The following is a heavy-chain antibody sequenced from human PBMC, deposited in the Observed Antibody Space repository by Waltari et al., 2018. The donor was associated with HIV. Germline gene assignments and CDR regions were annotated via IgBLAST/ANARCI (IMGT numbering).Heavy chain of an antibody. CDR2: INHNGST. Sequence: QVQLQQWGAGLLKPSETLSLTCAVYGGSVSGYYWSWIRQPPGKGLEWIGEINHNGSTNYNPSLKSRVTISVDTSKNQFSLKLSSVTAADTAVYYCARDGSKWTMAQLGAFDIWGQGTMVTVSS. J-gene: IGHJ3*02. V-gene: IGHV4-34*01. CDR1: GGSVSGYY. D-gene: IGHD1-1*01. CDR3: ARDGSKWTMAQLGAFDI.